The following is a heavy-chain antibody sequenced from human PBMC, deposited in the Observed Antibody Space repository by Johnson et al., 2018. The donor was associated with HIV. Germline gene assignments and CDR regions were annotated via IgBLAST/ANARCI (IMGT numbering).Heavy chain of an antibody. CDR3: AKGRWEATTYDDAFDI. V-gene: IGHV3-11*04. CDR2: ITSSGTSS. Sequence: QVQLVESGGGLVKPGGSLRLSCAASGFTFSDYYMIWIRQAPGKGLEWLSYITSSGTSSYYADSVKGRLTISRDNAKNSLYLQMNSLRAEDTAVYYCAKGRWEATTYDDAFDIWGQGTMVTVSS. D-gene: IGHD1-26*01. J-gene: IGHJ3*02. CDR1: GFTFSDYY.